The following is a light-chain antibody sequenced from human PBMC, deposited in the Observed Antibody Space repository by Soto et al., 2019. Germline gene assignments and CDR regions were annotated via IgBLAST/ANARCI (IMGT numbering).Light chain of an antibody. Sequence: QSALTQPASVSGSPGQSITISCTGTSSDVGDYNYVSWYQQHPGKAPKLIIYEVSHRLSGVSNRFSGSKSDHTASLTISGLQDDDEADYYCSSSITNNIVVFGGGTKLTVL. V-gene: IGLV2-14*01. CDR2: EVS. J-gene: IGLJ2*01. CDR1: SSDVGDYNY. CDR3: SSSITNNIVV.